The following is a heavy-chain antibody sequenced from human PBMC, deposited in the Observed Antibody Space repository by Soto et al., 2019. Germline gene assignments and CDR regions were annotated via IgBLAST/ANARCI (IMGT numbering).Heavy chain of an antibody. D-gene: IGHD4-17*01. V-gene: IGHV4-4*07. CDR1: GGSISNYY. Sequence: SETLSLTCTVSGGSISNYYWSWIRQPAGKGLEWIGRIYTSGNTNYNPSLKGRVTMSVDMSKNQFSLKLSSVAAADTAVYYCARDENGDKRRAFDPWGQGNLVTVSS. CDR2: IYTSGNT. J-gene: IGHJ5*02. CDR3: ARDENGDKRRAFDP.